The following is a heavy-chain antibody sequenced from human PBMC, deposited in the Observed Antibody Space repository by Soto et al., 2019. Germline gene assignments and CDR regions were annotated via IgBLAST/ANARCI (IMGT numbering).Heavy chain of an antibody. V-gene: IGHV3-9*01. CDR2: INWNSGSI. D-gene: IGHD6-13*01. J-gene: IGHJ1*01. Sequence: LRLSCAASGFTFDDYAMHWVRQVPGKGLEWVSGINWNSGSIGYGDSVKGRFAISRDNAKNSLHLQMNSLSAEDTAFYYCVKDESINWYSGHFRHWGQGTLVTVSS. CDR3: VKDESINWYSGHFRH. CDR1: GFTFDDYA.